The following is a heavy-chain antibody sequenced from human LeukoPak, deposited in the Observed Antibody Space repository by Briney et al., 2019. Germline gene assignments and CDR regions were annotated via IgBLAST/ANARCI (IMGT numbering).Heavy chain of an antibody. J-gene: IGHJ4*02. V-gene: IGHV4-59*01. D-gene: IGHD2-15*01. CDR2: IYHSGST. CDR1: GGSISSYY. CDR3: ARYCSGGSCFTQTFDY. Sequence: SETLSLTCTVSGGSISSYYWSWMRQPPGKGLEWIGYIYHSGSTNYNPSLKSRVTISVDTSKNQFSLKLSSVTAADTAVYYCARYCSGGSCFTQTFDYWGQGTLVTVSS.